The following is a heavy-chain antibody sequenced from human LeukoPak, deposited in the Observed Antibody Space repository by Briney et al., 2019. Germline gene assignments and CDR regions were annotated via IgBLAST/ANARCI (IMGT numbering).Heavy chain of an antibody. CDR2: INAGNGNT. CDR3: ARSDGGIDYGDYYWFDP. D-gene: IGHD4-17*01. V-gene: IGHV1-3*01. J-gene: IGHJ5*02. CDR1: GYTFTSYA. Sequence: GASVKVSCKASGYTFTSYAMHWVRPAPGQRLEWMGWINAGNGNTKYSQKFRGRVTITRDTSASTAYMELSSLRSEDTAVYYCARSDGGIDYGDYYWFDPWGQGTLVTVSS.